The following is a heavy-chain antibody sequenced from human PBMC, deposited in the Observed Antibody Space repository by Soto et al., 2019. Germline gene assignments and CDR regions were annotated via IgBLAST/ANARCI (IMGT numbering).Heavy chain of an antibody. CDR3: ARAGIYCTNGVCYTRSDYYYGMDV. J-gene: IGHJ6*02. D-gene: IGHD2-8*01. V-gene: IGHV3-48*01. CDR1: GFTFSSHS. Sequence: EVQLVESGGGLVQPGGSLRLSCAASGFTFSSHSMNWVRQAPGKGLEWVSYITSSSSSIYYADSVKGRFTISRDNSKNTLYLQMNSLRAEDTAVYYCARAGIYCTNGVCYTRSDYYYGMDVWGQGTTFTVSS. CDR2: ITSSSSSI.